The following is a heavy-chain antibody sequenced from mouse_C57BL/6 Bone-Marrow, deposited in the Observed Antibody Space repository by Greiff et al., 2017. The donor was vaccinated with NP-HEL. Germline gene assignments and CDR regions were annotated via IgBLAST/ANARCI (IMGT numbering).Heavy chain of an antibody. Sequence: QVQLQQSGAELARPGASVKLSCKASGYTFTSYGISWVKQRTGQGLEWIGEIYPRSGNTYYNEKLKGKATLTADKSSSTAYMELRSLTSEESAVYFCAREGDITPHYWGQGTTLTVSS. J-gene: IGHJ2*01. CDR2: IYPRSGNT. CDR3: AREGDITPHY. CDR1: GYTFTSYG. D-gene: IGHD1-1*01. V-gene: IGHV1-81*01.